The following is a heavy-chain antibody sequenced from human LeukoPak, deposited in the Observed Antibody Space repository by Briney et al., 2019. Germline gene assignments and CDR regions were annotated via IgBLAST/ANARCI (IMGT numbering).Heavy chain of an antibody. CDR2: INHSGST. D-gene: IGHD3-10*01. CDR3: ARVFDSGSQAYFYYMDV. Sequence: NPAETLSLTCAVYGGSFSGYYWSWIRQLPGKGLEWIGEINHSGSTNYNPSLKSRVTISVDTSKNQFSLKVSSVTAADTAVYYCARVFDSGSQAYFYYMDVWGKGTTVTIFS. J-gene: IGHJ6*03. V-gene: IGHV4-34*01. CDR1: GGSFSGYY.